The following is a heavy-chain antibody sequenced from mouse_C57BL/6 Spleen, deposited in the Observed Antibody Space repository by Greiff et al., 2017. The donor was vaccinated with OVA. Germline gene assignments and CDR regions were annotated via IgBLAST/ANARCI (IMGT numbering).Heavy chain of an antibody. CDR2: IDPEDGDT. J-gene: IGHJ2*01. V-gene: IGHV14-1*01. CDR1: GFNIKDYY. D-gene: IGHD1-1*01. CDR3: TTQPLYYCSYFAY. Sequence: VQLQQSGAELVRPGASVKLSCTASGFNIKDYYMHWVKQRPEQGLEWIGRIDPEDGDTEYAPKFQGKATMTADTSSNTAYLQLSSLTSEDTAVYYCTTQPLYYCSYFAYWGQGTPLTVSS.